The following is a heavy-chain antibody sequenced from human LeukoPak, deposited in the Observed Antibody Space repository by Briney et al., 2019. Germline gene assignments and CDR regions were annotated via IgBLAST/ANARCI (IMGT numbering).Heavy chain of an antibody. CDR2: FDPEDDET. V-gene: IGHV1-24*01. CDR3: ACTTIFGVVIPNRH. Sequence: ASVKVSCKVSGYTLTELSMHWVRQAPGKGLEWMGGFDPEDDETIYAQKFQGRVTMTEDTSTDTAYMELSSLRSEDTAVYYCACTTIFGVVIPNRHWGQGTLVTVSS. D-gene: IGHD3-3*01. J-gene: IGHJ1*01. CDR1: GYTLTELS.